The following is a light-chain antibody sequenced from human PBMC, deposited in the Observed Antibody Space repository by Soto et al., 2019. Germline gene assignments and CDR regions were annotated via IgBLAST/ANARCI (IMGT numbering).Light chain of an antibody. CDR3: SSYTSSSPYVV. CDR2: EVS. V-gene: IGLV2-14*01. CDR1: SSDVGGYNY. J-gene: IGLJ2*01. Sequence: QSVLTQPASVSGSPGQSITISCTGTSSDVGGYNYVSWYQQHPGKAPKLMIYEVSNRPSGVSNRFSGSKSGNTASLTISGLQAEDEADYYCSSYTSSSPYVVFGGGTQLTVL.